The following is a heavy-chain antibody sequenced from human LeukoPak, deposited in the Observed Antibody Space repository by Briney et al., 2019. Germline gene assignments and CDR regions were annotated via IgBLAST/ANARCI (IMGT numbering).Heavy chain of an antibody. Sequence: SETLSLTCTVSGGSISSYYWSWIRQPAGKGLEWIGRIYTSGSTNYNPSLKSRVTMSVDTSKNQFSLKLSSVTAADTAVYYCARHVQWELLPRPPMYSQGDWFDPWGQGTLVTVSS. CDR2: IYTSGST. J-gene: IGHJ5*02. CDR3: ARHVQWELLPRPPMYSQGDWFDP. CDR1: GGSISSYY. D-gene: IGHD1-26*01. V-gene: IGHV4-4*07.